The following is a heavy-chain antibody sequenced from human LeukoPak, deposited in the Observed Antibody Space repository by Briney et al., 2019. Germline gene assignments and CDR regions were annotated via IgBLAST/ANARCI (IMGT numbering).Heavy chain of an antibody. V-gene: IGHV4-30-2*01. CDR3: ARVGFEVWFDP. D-gene: IGHD1-26*01. CDR1: GGSISSGGYS. Sequence: SETLSLTCAVSGGSISSGGYSWSWIRQPPGKGLEWIGYIYHSGSTYYNPSLKSRVTLSVDTSKNQFSLKLSSVTAADTAVYYCARVGFEVWFDPWGQGTLVTVSS. CDR2: IYHSGST. J-gene: IGHJ5*02.